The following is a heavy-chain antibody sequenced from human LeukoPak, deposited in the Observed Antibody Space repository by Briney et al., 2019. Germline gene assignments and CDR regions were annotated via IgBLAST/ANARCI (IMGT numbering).Heavy chain of an antibody. D-gene: IGHD3-3*01. V-gene: IGHV5-51*01. CDR2: IYPDDSGT. CDR3: ARQLIATSGPVEH. Sequence: KSGESLKISCKASGYSFTNYWIGWVRQMPGKGLEWMGIIYPDDSGTRHSPSFQGQVTISVDKSINTAYLQWSSLKASDTAIYYCARQLIATSGPVEHWGQGTLVTVSS. CDR1: GYSFTNYW. J-gene: IGHJ1*01.